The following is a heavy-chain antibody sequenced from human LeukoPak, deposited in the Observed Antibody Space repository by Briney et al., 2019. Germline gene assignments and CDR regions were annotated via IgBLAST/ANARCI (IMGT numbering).Heavy chain of an antibody. J-gene: IGHJ4*02. CDR2: TYYRSKWHS. Sequence: SQTLSLTCAISGDSVSSNSAAWNWIRQSPSRGLEWLGRTYYRSKWHSYYAPSVKSRITINPDTSKNQFSLQLKSVTPEDTAVYYCARMVGLVSDYWGQGTLVTVSS. D-gene: IGHD3-10*01. V-gene: IGHV6-1*01. CDR1: GDSVSSNSAA. CDR3: ARMVGLVSDY.